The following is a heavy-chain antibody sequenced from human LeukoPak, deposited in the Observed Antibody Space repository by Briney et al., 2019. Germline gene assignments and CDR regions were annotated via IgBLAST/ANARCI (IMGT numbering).Heavy chain of an antibody. CDR2: ISGSGIIT. CDR1: GFTFSNYA. Sequence: SGGSLRLSCAVSGFTFSNYAMNWVRQAPGKGLEWVSGISGSGIITYYADSVKDRFIISRDNSKNTLDLQIISLRAEDTAVYYCAQGRDTLMATGPGYWGQGTLVTVSS. J-gene: IGHJ4*02. CDR3: AQGRDTLMATGPGY. V-gene: IGHV3-23*01. D-gene: IGHD5-18*01.